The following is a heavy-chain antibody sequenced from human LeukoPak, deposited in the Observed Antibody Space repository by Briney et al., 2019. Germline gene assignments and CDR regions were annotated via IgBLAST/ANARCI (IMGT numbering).Heavy chain of an antibody. J-gene: IGHJ4*02. Sequence: KPSQTLSLTCTVSGGSISSGDYYWSWIRQPPGKGLEWIGYIYYSGSTYYNPSLKSRVTISVDTSKNQFSLKLSSVTAADTAVYYCARGGHPYGGNSEVGDYWGQGTLVTVSS. CDR1: GGSISSGDYY. CDR2: IYYSGST. D-gene: IGHD4-23*01. CDR3: ARGGHPYGGNSEVGDY. V-gene: IGHV4-30-4*01.